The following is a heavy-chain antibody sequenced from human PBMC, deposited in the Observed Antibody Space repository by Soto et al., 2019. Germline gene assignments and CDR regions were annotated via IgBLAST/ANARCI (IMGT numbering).Heavy chain of an antibody. J-gene: IGHJ5*02. V-gene: IGHV4-30-2*01. Sequence: PSETLSLTCAVSGGSISSGGYSWSWIRQPPGKGLEWIGYIYHSGSTYYNPSLKSRVTISVDRSKNQFSLKLSSVTAADTAVYYCARVIGSGFWSGYSNWFDPWGQGTLVTVSS. CDR2: IYHSGST. D-gene: IGHD3-3*01. CDR1: GGSISSGGYS. CDR3: ARVIGSGFWSGYSNWFDP.